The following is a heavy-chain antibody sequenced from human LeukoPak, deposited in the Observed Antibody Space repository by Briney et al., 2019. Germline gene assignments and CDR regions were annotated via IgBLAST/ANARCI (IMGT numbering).Heavy chain of an antibody. J-gene: IGHJ4*02. D-gene: IGHD2-21*02. CDR1: GFTFSSYW. CDR3: AREAVTAMNYLDY. V-gene: IGHV3-74*01. Sequence: GGSLRLSCAASGFTFSSYWMHWVRQAPGKGLVCLSRISGDGSSTRYADSVKGRFTISRDNAKNTLYLQMNSLRAEDTAVYYCAREAVTAMNYLDYWGQGNLVTVSS. CDR2: ISGDGSST.